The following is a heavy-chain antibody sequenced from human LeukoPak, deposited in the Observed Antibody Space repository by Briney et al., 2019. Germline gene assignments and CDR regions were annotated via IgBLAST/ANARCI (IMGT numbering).Heavy chain of an antibody. J-gene: IGHJ4*02. V-gene: IGHV3-23*01. CDR1: GFTFSSYA. Sequence: GGSLRLSCAASGFTFSSYAMSWVRQAPGKGLEWVSEISGSGGSTYYADSVKGRFSISRDNSKNTVYMQMTSLRAEDTAVYYCSGGFYFDFWGQGTLVTVSS. CDR2: ISGSGGST. CDR3: SGGFYFDF.